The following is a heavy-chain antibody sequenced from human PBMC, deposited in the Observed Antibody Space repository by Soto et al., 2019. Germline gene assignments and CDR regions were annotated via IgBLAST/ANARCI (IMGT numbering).Heavy chain of an antibody. CDR2: IYYSGST. V-gene: IGHV4-61*05. CDR1: GGSITSSSYY. D-gene: IGHD6-19*01. Sequence: PSATLSLTCTVSGGSITSSSYYWGWIRQPPGKGLEWIGYIYYSGSTNYNPSLKSRVTISVDTSKNQFSLKLSSVPAADTAVYYCARHKSVAGKAVYYYYGMDVWGQGTTVTVS. J-gene: IGHJ6*02. CDR3: ARHKSVAGKAVYYYYGMDV.